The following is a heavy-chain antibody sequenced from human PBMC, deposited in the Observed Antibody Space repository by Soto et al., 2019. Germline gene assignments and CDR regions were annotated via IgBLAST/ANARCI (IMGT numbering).Heavy chain of an antibody. V-gene: IGHV1-58*01. CDR2: IVVGSGNT. D-gene: IGHD4-17*01. J-gene: IGHJ4*02. CDR3: AAGSDYGDYEVDY. CDR1: GFTFTSSA. Sequence: GASVKVSCKASGFTFTSSAVQWVRQARGQRLEWIGWIVVGSGNTNYAQKFQERVTITRDMSTSTAYMELSSLRSEDTAVYYCAAGSDYGDYEVDYWGQGTLVTVSS.